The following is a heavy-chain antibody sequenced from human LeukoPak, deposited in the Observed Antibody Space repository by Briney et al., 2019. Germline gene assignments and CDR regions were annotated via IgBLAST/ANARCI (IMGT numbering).Heavy chain of an antibody. D-gene: IGHD1-26*01. J-gene: IGHJ5*02. CDR2: INPSGSRA. CDR3: ARDNSVGDVAWWFDP. CDR1: GYTFTSYD. V-gene: IGHV1-46*04. Sequence: ASVKVSCKASGYTFTSYDINWVRQAPGQGLEWLGLINPSGSRALYAQKLQGRVTMTRDMSTTTDYMELSSLRYEDTAVYYCARDNSVGDVAWWFDPWGQGTLVTVSS.